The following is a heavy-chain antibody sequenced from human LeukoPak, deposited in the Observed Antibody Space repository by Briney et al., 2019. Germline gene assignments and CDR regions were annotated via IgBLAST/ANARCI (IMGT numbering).Heavy chain of an antibody. Sequence: ASVKVSCKASGYTFTSYDINWVPQATGQGLEWMGWMNPNSGNTGYAQKFQGRVTITRNTSISTAYMELSSLRSEDTAVYYCARGEWELRAFDIWGQGTMVTVSS. CDR2: MNPNSGNT. CDR3: ARGEWELRAFDI. V-gene: IGHV1-8*03. J-gene: IGHJ3*02. D-gene: IGHD1-26*01. CDR1: GYTFTSYD.